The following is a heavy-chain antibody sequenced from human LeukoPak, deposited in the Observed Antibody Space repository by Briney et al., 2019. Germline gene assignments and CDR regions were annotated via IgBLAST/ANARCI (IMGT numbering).Heavy chain of an antibody. CDR1: GFTFSSYA. Sequence: GGSLRLSCAASGFTFSSYAMSWVRQAPGQGLEWVSVISGSGDKTFYADSVKGRFTISRDNSKNTLYLQMNSLTDEDTAVYYCAKGTPPGTAAFDIWGQGTMVTVSS. D-gene: IGHD2-21*02. CDR2: ISGSGDKT. J-gene: IGHJ3*02. CDR3: AKGTPPGTAAFDI. V-gene: IGHV3-23*01.